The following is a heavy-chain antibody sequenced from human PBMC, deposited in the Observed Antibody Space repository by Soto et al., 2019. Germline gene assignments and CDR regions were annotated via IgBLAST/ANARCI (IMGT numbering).Heavy chain of an antibody. CDR1: GGSISTSRSY. Sequence: QLQLLESGPGLVKASETLSLTCSVSGGSISTSRSYWAWIRQPPGKGLEWLANIFYSGSTFYTPSLASRVSVSVDTSKNEFSLKLRSVTAADTAVYYCARQPTTGDTDLWFDPWGQGTLGTVSS. D-gene: IGHD2-21*01. V-gene: IGHV4-39*01. CDR3: ARQPTTGDTDLWFDP. CDR2: IFYSGST. J-gene: IGHJ5*02.